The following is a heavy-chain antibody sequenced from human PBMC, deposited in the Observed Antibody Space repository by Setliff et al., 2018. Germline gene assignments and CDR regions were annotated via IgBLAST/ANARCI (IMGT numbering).Heavy chain of an antibody. CDR3: ARDYGASDGFDI. J-gene: IGHJ3*02. Sequence: ASVKVSCKASGYSFLSYGITWVRQAPGQGLEWMGWISAYNGNTNYVQKLQGRVTMTTDTSTSTAYMELRSLRSDDTAVYYCARDYGASDGFDIWGQGTMVTVSS. V-gene: IGHV1-18*01. CDR2: ISAYNGNT. CDR1: GYSFLSYG. D-gene: IGHD4-17*01.